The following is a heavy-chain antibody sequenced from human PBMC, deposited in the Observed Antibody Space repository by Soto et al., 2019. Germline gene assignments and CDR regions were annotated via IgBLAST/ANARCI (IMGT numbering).Heavy chain of an antibody. J-gene: IGHJ6*02. D-gene: IGHD4-17*01. V-gene: IGHV3-23*01. Sequence: EVQLLESGGGLVQPGGSLRLSCAASGFTFSSYAMSWVRQAPGKGLEWVSAISGSGGSTYYADSVKGRFTISRDNSKKTLYLQMNSLRAEDTAVYYCAKDRDTLYGDYEGGMDVWGQGTTVTVSS. CDR1: GFTFSSYA. CDR2: ISGSGGST. CDR3: AKDRDTLYGDYEGGMDV.